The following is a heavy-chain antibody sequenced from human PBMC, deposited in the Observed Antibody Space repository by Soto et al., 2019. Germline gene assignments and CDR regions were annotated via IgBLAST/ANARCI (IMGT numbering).Heavy chain of an antibody. Sequence: EVQLVESGGGLVQPGGSLRLSCAASGFTVSSNYMSWVRQAPGKGLEWVSVIYSGGSTYYADSVKGRFTISRDKSKSTLYLQTNSLRVEYSALYYCASNSRFETAMLYWGQGTLVTVSS. V-gene: IGHV3-66*01. CDR3: ASNSRFETAMLY. CDR2: IYSGGST. J-gene: IGHJ4*02. CDR1: GFTVSSNY. D-gene: IGHD5-18*01.